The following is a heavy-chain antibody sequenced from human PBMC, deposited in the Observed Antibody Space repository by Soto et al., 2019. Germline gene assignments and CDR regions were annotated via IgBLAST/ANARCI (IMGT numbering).Heavy chain of an antibody. CDR3: ARELERVFDY. D-gene: IGHD1-1*01. CDR1: VFTFSSYA. V-gene: IGHV3-30*04. Sequence: GGSLRLSCAASVFTFSSYAMHWVRQAPGKGLEWVAVIAYDGRNKYYADSVKGRFTISRDNSKNTLYLQMNSLRIEDTAVYYCARELERVFDYWGQGTLVTVSS. CDR2: IAYDGRNK. J-gene: IGHJ4*02.